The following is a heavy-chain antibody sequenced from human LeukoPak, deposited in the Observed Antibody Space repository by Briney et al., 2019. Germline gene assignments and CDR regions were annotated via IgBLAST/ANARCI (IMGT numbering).Heavy chain of an antibody. V-gene: IGHV4-38-2*01. J-gene: IGHJ3*02. CDR1: GSSVNSDQY. Sequence: PSETLSLTCAVAGSSVNSDQYWGWMRHSPGAGLEWIGSVHQTGSPYYNPSLGSRFSLSIDSTKNSFSLRLTSVTAADTAVYYCAMLRLGELSLLANAYDIWGQGTMVIVSS. CDR2: VHQTGSP. D-gene: IGHD3-16*02. CDR3: AMLRLGELSLLANAYDI.